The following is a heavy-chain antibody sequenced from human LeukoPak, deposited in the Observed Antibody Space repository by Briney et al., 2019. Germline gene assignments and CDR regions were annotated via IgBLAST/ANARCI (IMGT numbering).Heavy chain of an antibody. CDR2: IIPIFGTA. CDR1: GYTFTSYG. J-gene: IGHJ3*02. D-gene: IGHD2-2*01. CDR3: ARALEYQLLRPHAFDI. Sequence: GASVKVSCKASGYTFTSYGISWVRQAPGQGLEWMGRIIPIFGTANYAQKFQGRVTITTDESTSTAYIELSSLRSEDTAVYYCARALEYQLLRPHAFDIWGQGTMVTVSS. V-gene: IGHV1-69*05.